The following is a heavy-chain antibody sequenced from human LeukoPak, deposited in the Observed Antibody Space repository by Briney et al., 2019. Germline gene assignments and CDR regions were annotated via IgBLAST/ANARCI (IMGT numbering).Heavy chain of an antibody. V-gene: IGHV4-31*03. CDR1: GGSISSGGYY. J-gene: IGHJ4*02. CDR3: ARAAAAGTRD. Sequence: SETLSLTCTVSGGSISSGGYYWSWIRQHPGKGLEWIGYIYYSGSTYYNPSLKSRVTISVDTSKNQFSLKLSSVTAADTAVYYCARAAAAGTRDWGQGTLVTVSS. D-gene: IGHD6-13*01. CDR2: IYYSGST.